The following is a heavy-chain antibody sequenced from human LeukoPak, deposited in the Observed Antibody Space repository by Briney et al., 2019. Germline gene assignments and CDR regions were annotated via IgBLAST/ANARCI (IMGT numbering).Heavy chain of an antibody. CDR3: ARGYCSGGSCYFDY. J-gene: IGHJ4*02. D-gene: IGHD2-15*01. CDR2: INHSGST. V-gene: IGHV4-34*01. CDR1: GGSFSGYY. Sequence: SETLSLTCAVYGGSFSGYYWSWIRQPPGKGLEWIGEINHSGSTNYNPSLKSRVTISVDTSKNQFSLKLSSVTAADTAVYYCARGYCSGGSCYFDYWGQGTLVTVSS.